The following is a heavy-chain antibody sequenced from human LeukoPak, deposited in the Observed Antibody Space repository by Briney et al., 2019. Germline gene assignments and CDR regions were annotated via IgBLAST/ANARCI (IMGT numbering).Heavy chain of an antibody. V-gene: IGHV4-34*01. J-gene: IGHJ4*02. CDR2: INHSGST. CDR3: ARADIVVVPAAIRYYFDY. CDR1: GGSFSGYY. D-gene: IGHD2-2*01. Sequence: SETLSLTCAVYGGSFSGYYWSWIRQPPGKGLEWIGEINHSGSTNYNPSLKSRVTISVDTSKNQFPLKLSSVTAADTAVYYCARADIVVVPAAIRYYFDYWGQGTLVTVSS.